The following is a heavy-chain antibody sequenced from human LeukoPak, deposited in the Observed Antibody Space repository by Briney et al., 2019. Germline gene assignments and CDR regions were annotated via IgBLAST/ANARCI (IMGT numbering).Heavy chain of an antibody. CDR3: AREGRLRYFDWFRDAFDI. J-gene: IGHJ3*02. CDR1: GGTFSSYA. V-gene: IGHV1-8*02. CDR2: MNPNSGNT. Sequence: GASVKVSCKASGGTFSSYAISWVRQAPGQGLEWMGWMNPNSGNTGYAQKFQGRVTMTRNTSISTAYMELSSLRSEDTAVYYCAREGRLRYFDWFRDAFDIWGQGTMVTVSS. D-gene: IGHD3-9*01.